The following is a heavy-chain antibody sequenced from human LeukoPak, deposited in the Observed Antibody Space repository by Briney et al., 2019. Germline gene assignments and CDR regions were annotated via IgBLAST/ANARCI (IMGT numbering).Heavy chain of an antibody. CDR1: GGSFSGYY. Sequence: SETLSLTCAVYGGSFSGYYWSWLRQPPGKGLQWMGEINHSGSTNYNPSLKNRVTISVDTSKNQFSLRLSSVTAADTAVYYSARGSIVVVPAAPLLYGMDVWGKGATVTVSS. D-gene: IGHD2-2*01. V-gene: IGHV4-34*01. CDR2: INHSGST. J-gene: IGHJ6*01. CDR3: ARGSIVVVPAAPLLYGMDV.